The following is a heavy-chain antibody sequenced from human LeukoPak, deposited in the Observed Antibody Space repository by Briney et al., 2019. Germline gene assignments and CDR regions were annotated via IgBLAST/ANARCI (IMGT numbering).Heavy chain of an antibody. Sequence: GGSLRLSCAASGFTFSSYAMHWVRQAPGKGLEWVAVISYDGSNKYYADSVKGRFTISRDNSKNTLYLQMNSLRAEDTAAYYCARGRTYGMDVWGQGTTVTVSS. V-gene: IGHV3-30-3*01. CDR3: ARGRTYGMDV. CDR1: GFTFSSYA. CDR2: ISYDGSNK. J-gene: IGHJ6*02.